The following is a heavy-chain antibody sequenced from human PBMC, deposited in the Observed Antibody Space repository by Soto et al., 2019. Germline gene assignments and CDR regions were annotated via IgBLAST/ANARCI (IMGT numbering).Heavy chain of an antibody. D-gene: IGHD2-15*01. J-gene: IGHJ1*01. CDR1: GFTFSSYA. V-gene: IGHV3-23*01. Sequence: PGGSLRLSCAASGFTFSSYAMSWVRQAPGKGLEWVLAISGSGGSTYYADSVKGRFTISRDNSKNTLYLQMNSLRAEDTAVYYCAKEASSPTYCSGGSCYPRYFQHWGQGTLVTVSS. CDR3: AKEASSPTYCSGGSCYPRYFQH. CDR2: ISGSGGST.